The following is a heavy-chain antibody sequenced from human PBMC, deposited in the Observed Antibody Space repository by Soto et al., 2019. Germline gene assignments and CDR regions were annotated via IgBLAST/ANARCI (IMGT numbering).Heavy chain of an antibody. Sequence: ESGGGVVQPGRSLRLSCAASGFTFSSYGMHWVRQAPGKGLEWVAVIWYDGSNKYYADSVKGRFTISRDNSKNTLYLQMNSLRAEDTAVYYCARDSRRRGIAAGMDVWGQGTTVTVSS. CDR2: IWYDGSNK. CDR1: GFTFSSYG. D-gene: IGHD6-13*01. J-gene: IGHJ6*02. V-gene: IGHV3-33*01. CDR3: ARDSRRRGIAAGMDV.